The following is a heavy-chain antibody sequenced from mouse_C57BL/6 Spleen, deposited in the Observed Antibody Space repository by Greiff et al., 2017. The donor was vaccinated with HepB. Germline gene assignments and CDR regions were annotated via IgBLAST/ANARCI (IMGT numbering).Heavy chain of an antibody. Sequence: QVQLQQPGAELVKPGASVKMSCKASGYTFTSYWITWVKQRPGQGLEWIGDIYPGSGSTNYNEKFKSKATLTVDTSSSTAYMQLSSLTSEDSAVYYCARELNWEAGYYYAMDYWGQGTSVTVSS. V-gene: IGHV1-55*01. CDR1: GYTFTSYW. CDR2: IYPGSGST. CDR3: ARELNWEAGYYYAMDY. D-gene: IGHD4-1*01. J-gene: IGHJ4*01.